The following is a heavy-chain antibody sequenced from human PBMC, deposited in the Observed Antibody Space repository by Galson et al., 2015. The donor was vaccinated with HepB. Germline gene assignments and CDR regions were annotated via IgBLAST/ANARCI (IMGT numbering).Heavy chain of an antibody. CDR2: IDPSDSYT. J-gene: IGHJ6*02. D-gene: IGHD3-9*01. CDR3: ASQNVLRYFDWWGGGMDV. Sequence: QSGAEVKKPGESLRISCKGSGYSFTSYWISWVRQMPGKGLEWMGRIDPSDSYTNYSPSFQGHVTISADKSISTAYLQWSSLKASDTAMYYCASQNVLRYFDWWGGGMDVWGQGTTATVSS. V-gene: IGHV5-10-1*01. CDR1: GYSFTSYW.